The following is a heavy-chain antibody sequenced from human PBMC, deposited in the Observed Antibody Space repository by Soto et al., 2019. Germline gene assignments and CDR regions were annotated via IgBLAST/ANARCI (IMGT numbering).Heavy chain of an antibody. D-gene: IGHD3-10*01. Sequence: ASVKVSCKASGYSFTNNDVTWVRQATGQGLEWMGWMNPGSGDTGYAQKFQGRVTMTRDISIATAYMGLSSLKTEDTAVYYCTGSGSARGGADYWGQGTLVTVSS. V-gene: IGHV1-8*01. CDR1: GYSFTNND. CDR2: MNPGSGDT. J-gene: IGHJ4*02. CDR3: TGSGSARGGADY.